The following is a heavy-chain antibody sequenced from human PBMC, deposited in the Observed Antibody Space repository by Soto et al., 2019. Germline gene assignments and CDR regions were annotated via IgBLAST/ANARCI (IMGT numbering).Heavy chain of an antibody. J-gene: IGHJ4*02. Sequence: GGSLRLSCAASGFIVSSNYMAWVRQAPGKGLEWVSVIYSGGSTYYADSVKGRFTISRDNSKNTVSLQMNSLRVGDTAVYYCTSGIVPISYWGQGTLVTVSS. V-gene: IGHV3-53*01. CDR3: TSGIVPISY. CDR2: IYSGGST. D-gene: IGHD2-21*01. CDR1: GFIVSSNY.